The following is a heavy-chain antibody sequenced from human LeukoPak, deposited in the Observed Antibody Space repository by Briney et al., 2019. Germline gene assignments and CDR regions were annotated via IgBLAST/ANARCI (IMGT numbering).Heavy chain of an antibody. V-gene: IGHV1-69*05. CDR2: TIPNFGTA. Sequence: SVKVSCKASGATLDNFAMSWVPQAPRQGREWMGGTIPNFGTATYAQKFQGSVTITTDESTSTDYMELSTPRAADTAVYYCARDRNNWNGNYYYYMDVWGKGTTVTVSS. D-gene: IGHD1-20*01. J-gene: IGHJ6*03. CDR3: ARDRNNWNGNYYYYMDV. CDR1: GATLDNFA.